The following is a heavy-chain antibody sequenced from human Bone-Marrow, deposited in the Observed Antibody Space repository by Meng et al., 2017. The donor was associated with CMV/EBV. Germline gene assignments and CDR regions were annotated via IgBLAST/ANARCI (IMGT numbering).Heavy chain of an antibody. V-gene: IGHV2-5*01. CDR2: IYWNDDK. CDR1: GFSLSTSGVG. J-gene: IGHJ5*02. CDR3: AHNIKDFWRPFEASVWFDP. D-gene: IGHD3-3*01. Sequence: SGPTLVKPTQTLTLTCTFSGFSLSTSGVGVGWIRQPPGKALEWLALIYWNDDKRYSPSLKSRLTITKDTSKNQVVLTMTNMDPVDTATYYCAHNIKDFWRPFEASVWFDPWGQGTRVTVSS.